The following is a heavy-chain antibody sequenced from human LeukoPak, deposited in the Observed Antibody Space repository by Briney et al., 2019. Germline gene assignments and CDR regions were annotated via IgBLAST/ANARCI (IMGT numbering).Heavy chain of an antibody. V-gene: IGHV3-23*01. CDR3: AREFSWYRD. CDR1: GFSFSSYA. D-gene: IGHD6-13*01. CDR2: ISGSGGSS. Sequence: TGGSLSLSCAASGFSFSSYAMSWVRQAPGKGLEWVSTISGSGGSSNYADSVKGRFTISRDNSKNTLYLQMNSLRAEDTAVYYCAREFSWYRDWGQGTLVTVSS. J-gene: IGHJ4*02.